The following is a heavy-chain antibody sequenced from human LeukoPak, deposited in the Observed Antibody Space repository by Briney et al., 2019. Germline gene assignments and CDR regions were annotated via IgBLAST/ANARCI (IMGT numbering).Heavy chain of an antibody. CDR1: GFTFSSYS. V-gene: IGHV3-21*01. Sequence: GGSLRLSCAASGFTFSSYSMNWVRQAPRKGLEWVSSISSSSSYIYYADSVKGRFTISRDNAKNSLYLQMNSLRAEDTAVYYCARGVTIFGVVTAFDPWGQGTLVTVSS. CDR2: ISSSSSYI. J-gene: IGHJ5*02. D-gene: IGHD3-3*01. CDR3: ARGVTIFGVVTAFDP.